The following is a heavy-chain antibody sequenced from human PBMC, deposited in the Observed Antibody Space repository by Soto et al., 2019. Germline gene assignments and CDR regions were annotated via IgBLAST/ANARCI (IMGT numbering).Heavy chain of an antibody. D-gene: IGHD3-9*01. CDR1: GFTFSSYS. Sequence: EVQLVESGGGLVQPGGSLRLSCAASGFTFSSYSMNWVRQAPGKGLEWVSFISSASTTIYYVDSVKGRFTISRDNAKNSLYLQMNSLRDEDTAVYNCARDFRLEGGYYQYYGMAVWGQGTTVTVSS. V-gene: IGHV3-48*02. J-gene: IGHJ6*02. CDR2: ISSASTTI. CDR3: ARDFRLEGGYYQYYGMAV.